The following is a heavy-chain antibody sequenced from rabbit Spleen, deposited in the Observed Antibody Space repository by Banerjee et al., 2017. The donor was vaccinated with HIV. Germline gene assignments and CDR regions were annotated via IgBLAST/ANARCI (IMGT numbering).Heavy chain of an antibody. CDR2: IAGSSSGFT. CDR3: ARDLTDVIGWNFGF. D-gene: IGHD1-1*01. J-gene: IGHJ4*02. Sequence: QEQLVESGGGLVQPGGSLTLTCTASGFAFSSSDYMCWVRQAPGKGLEWISCIAGSSSGFTYTASWAKGRFTCSKTSSTTMTLQMTSLTAADSATYFCARDLTDVIGWNFGFWGPGTLVTVS. V-gene: IGHV1S45*01. CDR1: GFAFSSSDY.